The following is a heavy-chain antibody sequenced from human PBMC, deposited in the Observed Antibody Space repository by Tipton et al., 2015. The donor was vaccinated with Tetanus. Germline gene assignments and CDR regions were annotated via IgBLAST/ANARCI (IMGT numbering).Heavy chain of an antibody. V-gene: IGHV3-21*01. CDR1: GFTLRTYS. CDR2: ISSSSSTI. J-gene: IGHJ3*02. Sequence: GSLRLSCAASGFTLRTYSMNWVRQAPGKGLEWVSLISSSSSTIYYADSVKGRFTISRDNAKTSLFLQMNSLRAEDTAVYYCARIGWPQQNKPAFDIWGQGTVVTVSS. D-gene: IGHD6-19*01. CDR3: ARIGWPQQNKPAFDI.